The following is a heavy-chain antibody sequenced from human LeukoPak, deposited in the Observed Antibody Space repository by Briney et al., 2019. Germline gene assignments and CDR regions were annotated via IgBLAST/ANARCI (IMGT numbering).Heavy chain of an antibody. J-gene: IGHJ4*02. D-gene: IGHD5-12*01. Sequence: GRSLRLSCAASGFTFDDYAMHWVRQAPGKGLEWVSGISWNSGSIGYADSVKGRFTISRDNAKNSLYLQMNSLRAEDTALYYGANARGGHFDYWGQGTLVTVSS. CDR1: GFTFDDYA. CDR3: ANARGGHFDY. V-gene: IGHV3-9*01. CDR2: ISWNSGSI.